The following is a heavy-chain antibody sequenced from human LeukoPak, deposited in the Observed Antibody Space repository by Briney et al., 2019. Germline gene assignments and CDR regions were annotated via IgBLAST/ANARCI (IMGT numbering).Heavy chain of an antibody. CDR1: GGSISSSSYY. J-gene: IGHJ4*02. V-gene: IGHV4-39*07. CDR3: ARGDYDFWSGNWRFDT. Sequence: SETLSLTCTVSGGSISSSSYYWGWIRQPPGKGLEWIGSIYYSGSTNYNPSLKSRVAISVDASKNQFSLKVDSVTTADTAVYYRARGDYDFWSGNWRFDTWGQGTLVTVSS. CDR2: IYYSGST. D-gene: IGHD3-3*01.